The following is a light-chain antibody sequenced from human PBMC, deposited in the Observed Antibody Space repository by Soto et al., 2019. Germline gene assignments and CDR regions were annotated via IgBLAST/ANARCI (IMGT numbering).Light chain of an antibody. V-gene: IGLV1-36*01. CDR2: YDD. J-gene: IGLJ3*02. CDR1: SSNIGNNP. Sequence: QPVLTQPPSVSEAPRQRVTISCSGLSSNIGNNPVNWYQPFPGKAPKLLIYYDDMLYSGVSDRFSGSTSGTSASLAISGLQSEDEADYYCASWDDNQNGPVLGRGSKLTVL. CDR3: ASWDDNQNGPV.